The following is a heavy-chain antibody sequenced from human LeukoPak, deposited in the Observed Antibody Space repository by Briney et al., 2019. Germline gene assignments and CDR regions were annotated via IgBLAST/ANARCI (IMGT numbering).Heavy chain of an antibody. CDR3: AKDFTIFSLRVGYSDY. V-gene: IGHV3-30*02. D-gene: IGHD3-9*01. CDR1: GFTFSSYG. J-gene: IGHJ4*02. Sequence: GGSLRLSCAASGFTFSSYGMHWVRQAPGKGLEWVAFIRYDGSNKYYADSVKGRFTISRDNSKNTLYLQMNSLRAEDTAVYYCAKDFTIFSLRVGYSDYWGQGTLVTVSS. CDR2: IRYDGSNK.